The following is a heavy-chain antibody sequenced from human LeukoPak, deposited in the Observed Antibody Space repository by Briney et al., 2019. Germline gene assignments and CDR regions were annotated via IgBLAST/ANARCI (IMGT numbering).Heavy chain of an antibody. J-gene: IGHJ4*02. D-gene: IGHD3-22*01. V-gene: IGHV1-69*13. CDR3: ARASYYESSGYYDDY. CDR1: GGTFSSYA. CDR2: IIPIFGTA. Sequence: SVKVSCKASGGTFSSYAISWVRQAPGQGLEWMGGIIPIFGTANYAQKFQGRVTITADESTSTAYMELSSLRSEDTAVYYCARASYYESSGYYDDYWGQGTLVTVSS.